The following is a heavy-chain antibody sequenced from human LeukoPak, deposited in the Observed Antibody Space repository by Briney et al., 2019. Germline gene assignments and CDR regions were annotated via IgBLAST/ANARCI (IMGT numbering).Heavy chain of an antibody. V-gene: IGHV4-4*02. Sequence: SETLSLTCGVSGGSISSDNWWSWVRQPPGKGLEWIGEIHHSGRINNNPSLKSRVTISVDKSKNQLSLKLSSVTAADTAVYYCGRSGYYSVDNWGQGTLVTVSS. CDR3: GRSGYYSVDN. D-gene: IGHD3-3*01. CDR2: IHHSGRI. J-gene: IGHJ4*02. CDR1: GGSISSDNW.